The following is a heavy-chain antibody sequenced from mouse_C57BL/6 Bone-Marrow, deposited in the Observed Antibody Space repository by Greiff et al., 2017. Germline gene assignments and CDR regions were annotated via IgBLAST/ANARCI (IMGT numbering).Heavy chain of an antibody. Sequence: VQLQQSGAELAKPGASVKLSCKASGYTFTSYWMNWVKQRPGQGLEWIGYINPSSGYTKYNQKFKDKATLTADKSSSTAYMQLSSLTYEDSAVYYCARISNYFYYAMDYWGQGTSVTVSS. CDR2: INPSSGYT. D-gene: IGHD2-5*01. CDR1: GYTFTSYW. J-gene: IGHJ4*01. CDR3: ARISNYFYYAMDY. V-gene: IGHV1-7*01.